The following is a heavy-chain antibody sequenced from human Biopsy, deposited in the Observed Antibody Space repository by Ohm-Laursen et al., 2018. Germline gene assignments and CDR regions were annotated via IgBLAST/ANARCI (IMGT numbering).Heavy chain of an antibody. CDR2: IWYDGTNV. Sequence: SLRLSCTASGFTFGHYAMHWVRQAPGKGLEWISLIWYDGTNVDYADSVKGRFTISRDNSKNTLYLQINTLTLEDTAFYYCARGLSSGWYGYFDVWGRGTLVTVSS. J-gene: IGHJ2*01. D-gene: IGHD6-19*01. V-gene: IGHV3-33*04. CDR3: ARGLSSGWYGYFDV. CDR1: GFTFGHYA.